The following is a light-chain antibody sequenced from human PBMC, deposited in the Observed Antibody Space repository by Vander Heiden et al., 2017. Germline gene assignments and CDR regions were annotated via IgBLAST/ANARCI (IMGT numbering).Light chain of an antibody. CDR2: WAS. CDR1: QSVLYSSNNKNY. CDR3: QRYNSTPYT. V-gene: IGKV4-1*01. J-gene: IGKJ2*01. Sequence: DILSTQSPDPLDVSLGERATLNWKSSQSVLYSSNNKNYVAWYQQKPGQAPKLLIYWASTRESGVPGRFSGSGSGTDFTLTISSLQAEDVAVYYCQRYNSTPYTFGQGTKLEIK.